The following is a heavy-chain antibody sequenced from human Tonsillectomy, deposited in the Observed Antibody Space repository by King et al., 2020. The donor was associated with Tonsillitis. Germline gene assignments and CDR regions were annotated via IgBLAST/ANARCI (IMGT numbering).Heavy chain of an antibody. Sequence: VQLQESGPGLVKPSQTLSLTCAVSGGYISSGGYSWNWIRQPPGKRLEWIGYIYHSGRNLYNQSLKSRVTISVDTSKNQFSLKLTSVTAADTAVYYCAGEQIGDYGGGDCEAFDIWGQETMLTVTS. V-gene: IGHV4-30-4*07. J-gene: IGHJ3*02. CDR3: AGEQIGDYGGGDCEAFDI. CDR1: GGYISSGGYS. CDR2: IYHSGRN. D-gene: IGHD2-21*02.